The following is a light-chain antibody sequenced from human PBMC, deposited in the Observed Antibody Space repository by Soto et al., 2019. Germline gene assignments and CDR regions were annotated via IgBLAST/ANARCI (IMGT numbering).Light chain of an antibody. CDR2: GAS. J-gene: IGKJ2*01. CDR3: QQYGRSPPLYT. Sequence: EIVLTQSPGTLSLSPGERATLSCRASQSVSSSYLAGYQQKPGQAPRLLIYGASSRATGIPDRFSGSGSGTDFTLTISRLEPEDFAVYYCQQYGRSPPLYTFGQGTKLEIK. CDR1: QSVSSSY. V-gene: IGKV3-20*01.